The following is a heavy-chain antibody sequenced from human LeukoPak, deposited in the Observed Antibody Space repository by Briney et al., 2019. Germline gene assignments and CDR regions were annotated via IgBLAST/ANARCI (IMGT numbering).Heavy chain of an antibody. CDR1: GGSFSGYY. V-gene: IGHV4-34*01. J-gene: IGHJ4*02. CDR3: ARRGGYSSSRPRYFDY. CDR2: INHSGST. Sequence: SENLSLTCAVYGGSFSGYYWSWIRQPPGKGLEWIGEINHSGSTNYNPSLKSRVTISVDTSKNQFSLKLSSVTAADTAVYYCARRGGYSSSRPRYFDYWGQGTLVTVSS. D-gene: IGHD6-13*01.